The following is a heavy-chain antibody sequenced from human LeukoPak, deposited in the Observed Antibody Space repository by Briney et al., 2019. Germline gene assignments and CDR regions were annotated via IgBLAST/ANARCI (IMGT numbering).Heavy chain of an antibody. CDR3: AREIRSYSSGRFDP. Sequence: SETLSLTCTVSGGSISSGDYYWSSIRQPPGKGLQWIGYIYYSGSTYYNPSLKSRVTISVDTSKNQFSLKLSSVTAADTAVYYCAREIRSYSSGRFDPWGQGTLVTVSS. V-gene: IGHV4-30-4*08. CDR2: IYYSGST. D-gene: IGHD6-19*01. J-gene: IGHJ5*02. CDR1: GGSISSGDYY.